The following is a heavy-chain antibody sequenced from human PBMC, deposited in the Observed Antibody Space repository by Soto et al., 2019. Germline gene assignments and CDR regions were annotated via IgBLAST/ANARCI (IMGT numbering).Heavy chain of an antibody. J-gene: IGHJ4*02. CDR3: AKFGMATTKRSPPYYIDY. V-gene: IGHV3-23*01. CDR2: IGGSGGGT. D-gene: IGHD1-1*01. Sequence: EVQVLESGGGLVQPGGSLRLSCAASGFTFSSYAMSWVRQAPGKGLEWVSSIGGSGGGTYYADSVKGRFTFSRDNSKNTLYLQMNSLRAEDTAVYYCAKFGMATTKRSPPYYIDYWGQGALVTVSS. CDR1: GFTFSSYA.